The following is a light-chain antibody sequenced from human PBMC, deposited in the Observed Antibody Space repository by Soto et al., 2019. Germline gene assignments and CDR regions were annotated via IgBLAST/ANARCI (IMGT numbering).Light chain of an antibody. CDR3: QQYGRT. Sequence: EIVLTQSPGTLSLSPGERATPSCRASQSVSSSYLAWYQQKPGQAPRLLIYGTSSRATAIPDRFSGSGSGTDFTLTISRLEPEDFAVYYCQQYGRTFGQGTKVEIK. J-gene: IGKJ1*01. CDR1: QSVSSSY. V-gene: IGKV3-20*01. CDR2: GTS.